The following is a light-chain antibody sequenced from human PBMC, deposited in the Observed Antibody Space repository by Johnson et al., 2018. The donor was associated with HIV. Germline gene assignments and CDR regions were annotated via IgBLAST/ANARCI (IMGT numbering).Light chain of an antibody. Sequence: QSVLTQPPSVSAAPGQKVTISCSGSSSNIGNNYVSWYQQLPGTAPKLLIFENNKRPSGIPDRFSGSKSGTSATLGITGLQTGDEADYYCGTGDSSLSADYVFGTGTKVTVL. J-gene: IGLJ1*01. V-gene: IGLV1-51*02. CDR3: GTGDSSLSADYV. CDR1: SSNIGNNY. CDR2: ENN.